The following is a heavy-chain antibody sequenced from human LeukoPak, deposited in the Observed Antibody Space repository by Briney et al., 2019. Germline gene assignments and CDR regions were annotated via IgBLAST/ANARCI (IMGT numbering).Heavy chain of an antibody. CDR1: GYRFSNYW. CDR3: TRSRGYCSDGTCDDFDY. V-gene: IGHV5-51*01. CDR2: IHPGDSGP. Sequence: GESLKIPCKGSGYRFSNYWIGWVRQMPGKGLEWMGIIHPGDSGPRHSPSFQGQVTISADNSITTVYLQWSSLKPSDTGLYFCTRSRGYCSDGTCDDFDYWGQGTMVTVSS. J-gene: IGHJ4*02. D-gene: IGHD2-15*01.